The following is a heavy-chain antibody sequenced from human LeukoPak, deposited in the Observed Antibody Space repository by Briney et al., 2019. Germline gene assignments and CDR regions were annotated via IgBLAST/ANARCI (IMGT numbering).Heavy chain of an antibody. Sequence: GGSLRLSCAASGFTFDDYAMHWVRQAPGKGLEWVSGISWNSGSIGYADSVKGRFTISRDNAKNSLYLQMNSLRAEDTALYYCAKDKGARYSSSWYDGWGQGTLVTVSS. V-gene: IGHV3-9*01. CDR3: AKDKGARYSSSWYDG. D-gene: IGHD6-13*01. CDR1: GFTFDDYA. CDR2: ISWNSGSI. J-gene: IGHJ4*02.